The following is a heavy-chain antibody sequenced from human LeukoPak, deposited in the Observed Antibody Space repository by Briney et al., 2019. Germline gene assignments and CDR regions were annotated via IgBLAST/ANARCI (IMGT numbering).Heavy chain of an antibody. CDR1: RLTSSSYS. V-gene: IGHV3-48*04. CDR2: ISVRSTSI. CDR3: ARRYFDSLWSAFDI. J-gene: IGHJ3*02. D-gene: IGHD3-9*01. Sequence: GGSLTLSCAAARLTSSSYSLNWVREAPRKRRWWVSYISVRSTSIYSAGSVKGRFTISRTNAKNSLYRQMTSLTAQDTAVFYCARRYFDSLWSAFDIWGQGTMVAVSS.